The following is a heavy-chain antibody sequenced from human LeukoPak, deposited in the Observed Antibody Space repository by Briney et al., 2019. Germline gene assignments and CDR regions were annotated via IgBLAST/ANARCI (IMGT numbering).Heavy chain of an antibody. CDR2: INHSGST. V-gene: IGHV4-34*01. CDR1: SGSFSGYY. D-gene: IGHD2-2*01. J-gene: IGHJ6*02. CDR3: ARALVVPAALGPEYGMDV. Sequence: SETLSLTCAVYSGSFSGYYWSWIRQPPGKGLEWIGEINHSGSTNYNPSLKSRVTISVDTSKNQFSLKLSSVTAADTAVYYCARALVVPAALGPEYGMDVWGQGTTVTVSS.